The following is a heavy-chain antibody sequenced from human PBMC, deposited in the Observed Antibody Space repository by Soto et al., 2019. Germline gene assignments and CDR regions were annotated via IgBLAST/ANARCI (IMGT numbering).Heavy chain of an antibody. Sequence: ASVKVSCKASGDTFTSYYMHCVRQAPGQGLEWMGIINPSGGSTSYAQKFQGRVTMPRDTSTSTVYMELSSLRSEDTAVYYCARDLHYDFWSGPTLYYYGMDVWGQGTTVTVSS. V-gene: IGHV1-46*01. D-gene: IGHD3-3*01. CDR2: INPSGGST. CDR3: ARDLHYDFWSGPTLYYYGMDV. J-gene: IGHJ6*02. CDR1: GDTFTSYY.